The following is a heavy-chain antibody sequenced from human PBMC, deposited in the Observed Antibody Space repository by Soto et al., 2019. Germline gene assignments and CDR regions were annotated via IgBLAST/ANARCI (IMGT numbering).Heavy chain of an antibody. V-gene: IGHV3-33*01. CDR3: ARDGAAAYPTFCFDI. D-gene: IGHD6-13*01. J-gene: IGHJ3*02. CDR1: GFTFSSYG. CDR2: IWYDGSHK. Sequence: QVQVVESGGGVVQPGRSLRLSCAASGFTFSSYGMHWVRQAPGKGLEWVAVIWYDGSHKYSADSVKGRFTISRDNSKKTLYLQMNSLSAEYTAVYYCARDGAAAYPTFCFDIWCQGTMVTVSS.